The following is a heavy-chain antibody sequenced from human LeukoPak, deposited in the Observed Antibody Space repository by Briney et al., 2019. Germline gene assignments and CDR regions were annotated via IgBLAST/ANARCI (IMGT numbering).Heavy chain of an antibody. CDR2: INHSGST. V-gene: IGHV4-34*01. CDR3: ARGGITMVRARRAFDI. D-gene: IGHD3-10*01. CDR1: GGSFSGYY. Sequence: SETLSLTCAVYGGSFSGYYWSWIRQPPGKGLEWIGEINHSGSTNYNPSLKSRVTISVDTSKNQFSLKLSSVTAADTAVYYCARGGITMVRARRAFDIWGQGTMVTVSS. J-gene: IGHJ3*02.